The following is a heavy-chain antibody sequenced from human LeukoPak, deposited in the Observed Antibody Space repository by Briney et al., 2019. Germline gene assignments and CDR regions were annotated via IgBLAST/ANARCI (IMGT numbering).Heavy chain of an antibody. CDR3: ARRRGSGWYDRDY. CDR1: GFTFSSFS. Sequence: TPGGSLRLSCAASGFTFSSFSMNWVRQAPGKGLECVSSISSSSSYIYYADSVKGRFTISRDNAKNSLYLQMNSLRAEDTAVYYCARRRGSGWYDRDYWGQGTLVTVSS. J-gene: IGHJ4*02. D-gene: IGHD6-19*01. CDR2: ISSSSSYI. V-gene: IGHV3-21*01.